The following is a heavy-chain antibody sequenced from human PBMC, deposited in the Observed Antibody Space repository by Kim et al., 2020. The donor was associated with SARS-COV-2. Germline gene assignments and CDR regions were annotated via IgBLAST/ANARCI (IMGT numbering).Heavy chain of an antibody. CDR2: IYYSGST. CDR1: GGSISSGGYY. J-gene: IGHJ6*02. Sequence: SETLSLTCTVSGGSISSGGYYWSWIRQHPGKGLEWIGYIYYSGSTYYNPSLKSRVTISVDTSKNQFSLKLSSVTAADTAVYYCARFEGGKGRFLEWLTSSNKNYYGMDVWGQGTTVTVSS. V-gene: IGHV4-31*03. D-gene: IGHD3-3*01. CDR3: ARFEGGKGRFLEWLTSSNKNYYGMDV.